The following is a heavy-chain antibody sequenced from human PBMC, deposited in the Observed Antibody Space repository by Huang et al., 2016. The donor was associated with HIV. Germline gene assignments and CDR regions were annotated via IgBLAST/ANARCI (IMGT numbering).Heavy chain of an antibody. Sequence: EVQLVESGGGLVRPGRSLRLSCAASGFTFDDYAVHWVRQTPVKGLEWGSGSNWKGGNIAYADSVRGRFTISRDNAKNSLYLQMNSLRPEDTALYYCAKDWGYDFGAFDFWGRGTMVTVSS. V-gene: IGHV3-9*01. CDR3: AKDWGYDFGAFDF. J-gene: IGHJ3*01. D-gene: IGHD3-16*01. CDR2: SNWKGGNI. CDR1: GFTFDDYA.